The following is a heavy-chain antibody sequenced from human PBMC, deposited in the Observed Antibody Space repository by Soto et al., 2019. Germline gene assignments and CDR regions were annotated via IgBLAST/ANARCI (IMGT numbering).Heavy chain of an antibody. D-gene: IGHD3-10*01. CDR2: ISYDGSNK. Sequence: QVHLVESGGGVVQPGKPLSLSCVASGFTFDTYGMHWVRQAPGKGLEWVAVISYDGSNKYYADSVEGRFTISRDNSANTLDLHMHSLRVEDTAVYYCAKGSYYGSGYMDVWGKGTTVTVSS. CDR1: GFTFDTYG. V-gene: IGHV3-30*18. CDR3: AKGSYYGSGYMDV. J-gene: IGHJ6*03.